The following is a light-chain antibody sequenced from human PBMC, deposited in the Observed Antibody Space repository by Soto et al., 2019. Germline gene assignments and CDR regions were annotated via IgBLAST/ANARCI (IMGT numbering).Light chain of an antibody. J-gene: IGLJ1*01. CDR2: EVS. Sequence: QSVLTQPPSASGSPGQSVTISCTGTSSDVGDYNYVSWYQQHPGKAPKLMIYEVSKRPSGVPDRFSGSKSGNTASLTVSGLQAEDEADYYCTSYAGTNNPHVFGTGTKVTVL. V-gene: IGLV2-8*01. CDR3: TSYAGTNNPHV. CDR1: SSDVGDYNY.